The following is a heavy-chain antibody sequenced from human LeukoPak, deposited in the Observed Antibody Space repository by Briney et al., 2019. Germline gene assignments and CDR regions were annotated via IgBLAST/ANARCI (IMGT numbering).Heavy chain of an antibody. CDR1: GDSFSTYY. J-gene: IGHJ6*02. CDR2: IYSSGTS. Sequence: PSETLSLTCTVSGDSFSTYYWSWIRQPAGKGLEWIGRIYSSGTSNYNPSLMSRLSMSVDTSKNQFSLKLSSVTAADTAVYYCARGQVKIPRLDPRRSSYFYGLDVWGLGTTVTVSS. D-gene: IGHD6-6*01. CDR3: ARGQVKIPRLDPRRSSYFYGLDV. V-gene: IGHV4-4*07.